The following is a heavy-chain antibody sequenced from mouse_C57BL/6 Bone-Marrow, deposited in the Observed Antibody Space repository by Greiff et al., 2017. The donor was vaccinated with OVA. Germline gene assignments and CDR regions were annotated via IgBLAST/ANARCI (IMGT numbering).Heavy chain of an antibody. CDR3: GSWDFAY. Sequence: QVQLQQPGAEFVKPGASVKLSCKAFGYTFTNYYIQWIKQRPGQGLEWIGEIDPSDSYTNYNQKFKGKATLTVDTSSSTAYMQLSSLKSEDSAVYYCGSWDFAYWGQGTLVTVSA. CDR1: GYTFTNYY. D-gene: IGHD1-1*01. CDR2: IDPSDSYT. V-gene: IGHV1-50*01. J-gene: IGHJ3*01.